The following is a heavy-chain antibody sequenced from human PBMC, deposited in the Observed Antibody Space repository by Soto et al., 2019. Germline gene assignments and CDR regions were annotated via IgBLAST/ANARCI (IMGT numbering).Heavy chain of an antibody. CDR3: ARDQGIVVVPAARGGMDV. D-gene: IGHD2-2*01. CDR1: GFTFSSYG. J-gene: IGHJ6*02. V-gene: IGHV3-33*01. CDR2: IWYDGSNK. Sequence: QVQLVESGGGVVQHGRSLRLSCAASGFTFSSYGMHWVRQAPGKGLEWVAVIWYDGSNKYYADSVKGRFTISRDNSKNTLYLQMNSLRAEDTAVYYCARDQGIVVVPAARGGMDVWGQGTTVTVSS.